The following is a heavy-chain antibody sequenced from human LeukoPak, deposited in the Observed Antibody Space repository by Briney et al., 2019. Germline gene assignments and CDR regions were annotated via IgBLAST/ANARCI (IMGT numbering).Heavy chain of an antibody. CDR2: INWNGDTT. CDR3: ARDFVAVSGTGNY. CDR1: GFTLNDYG. Sequence: GGSLRLSCAASGFTLNDYGISWVRQAPGKGLEWVSGINWNGDTTSYADSVKGRFTISRDNARNFLYLQMNSLRAEDTALYYCARDFVAVSGTGNYWGQGTLVTVSS. D-gene: IGHD6-19*01. V-gene: IGHV3-20*04. J-gene: IGHJ4*02.